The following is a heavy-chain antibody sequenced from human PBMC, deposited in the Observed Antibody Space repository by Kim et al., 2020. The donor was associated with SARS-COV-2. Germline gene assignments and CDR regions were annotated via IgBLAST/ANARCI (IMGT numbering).Heavy chain of an antibody. CDR1: GFTFSSYD. D-gene: IGHD6-13*01. CDR3: AREMAAAVTDYYGMDV. Sequence: GGSLRLSCAASGFTFSSYDMHWVRQAPGKGLEWVSAIGTAGDTYYPGSVKGRFTISRENAKNSLYLQMNSLRAGDTAVYYCAREMAAAVTDYYGMDVWGQGTTVTVSS. V-gene: IGHV3-13*01. J-gene: IGHJ6*02. CDR2: IGTAGDT.